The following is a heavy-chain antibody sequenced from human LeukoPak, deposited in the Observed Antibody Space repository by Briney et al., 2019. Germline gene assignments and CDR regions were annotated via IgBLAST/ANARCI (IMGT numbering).Heavy chain of an antibody. J-gene: IGHJ3*02. V-gene: IGHV4-59*01. CDR2: IYYSGST. CDR1: GGSISSYY. Sequence: SETLSLTCTVSGGSISSYYWSWIRQPPGKGLEWIGYIYYSGSTNYDPSLKSRVTISVDTSKNQFSLKLSSVTAADTAVYYCARNPRRVRGAHGAFDIWGQGTMVTVSS. CDR3: ARNPRRVRGAHGAFDI. D-gene: IGHD3-10*01.